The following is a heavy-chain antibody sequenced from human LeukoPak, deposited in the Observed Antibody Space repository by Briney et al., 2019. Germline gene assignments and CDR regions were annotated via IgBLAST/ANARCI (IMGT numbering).Heavy chain of an antibody. CDR2: ISAYNGNT. Sequence: ASVKVFCXASGYTFTSYGISWVRQAPGQGLEWMGWISAYNGNTNYAQKLQGRVTMTTDTSTSTTYMELRSLRSDDTAVYYCARDLEFRPYYFDYWGQGTLVTVSS. CDR1: GYTFTSYG. CDR3: ARDLEFRPYYFDY. V-gene: IGHV1-18*01. D-gene: IGHD1-1*01. J-gene: IGHJ4*02.